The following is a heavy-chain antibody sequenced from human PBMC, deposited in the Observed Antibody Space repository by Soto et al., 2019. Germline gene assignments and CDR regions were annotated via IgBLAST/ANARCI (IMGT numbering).Heavy chain of an antibody. CDR1: GYTFTNYG. Sequence: QVQLVQSGAEVKKPGASVKVSCKASGYTFTNYGISWVRQAPGQGHQWMGWISCYNGDTKYAQTLQDRVTMTTDTSTSTAYMGLRSLRSDDTAVYDCARGGRTGADEYYQHWGHGNLVIVSS. CDR3: ARGGRTGADEYYQH. V-gene: IGHV1-18*01. D-gene: IGHD3-10*01. J-gene: IGHJ1*01. CDR2: ISCYNGDT.